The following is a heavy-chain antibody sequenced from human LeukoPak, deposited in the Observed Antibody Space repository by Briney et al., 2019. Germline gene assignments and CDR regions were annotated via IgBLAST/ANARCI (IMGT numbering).Heavy chain of an antibody. D-gene: IGHD3-3*01. CDR2: IYTSGST. Sequence: PSETLSLTCTVSGGSISSYYLSWIRQPAGKGLEWIGRIYTSGSTNYNPSLKSRVTMSVDTSKNQFSLKLSSVTAADTAVNYCAGYDFWSGSDYWGQGTLVTVSS. CDR3: AGYDFWSGSDY. V-gene: IGHV4-4*07. CDR1: GGSISSYY. J-gene: IGHJ4*02.